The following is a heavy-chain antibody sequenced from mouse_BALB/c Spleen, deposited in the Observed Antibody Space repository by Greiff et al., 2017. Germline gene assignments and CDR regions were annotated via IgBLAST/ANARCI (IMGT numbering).Heavy chain of an antibody. J-gene: IGHJ4*01. CDR3: TRGEGNYVSYAMDY. CDR2: IYPSDSYT. Sequence: VQLQQPGAELVRPGASVKLSCKASGYTFTSYWINWVKQRPGQGLEWIGNIYPSDSYTNYNQKFKDKATLTVDKSSSTAYMQLSSPTSEDSAVYYCTRGEGNYVSYAMDYWGQGTSVTVSS. D-gene: IGHD2-1*01. CDR1: GYTFTSYW. V-gene: IGHV1-69*02.